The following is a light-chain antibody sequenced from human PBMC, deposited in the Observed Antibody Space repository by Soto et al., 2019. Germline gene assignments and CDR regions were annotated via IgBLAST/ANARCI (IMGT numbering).Light chain of an antibody. CDR2: GAS. CDR1: QSVRSN. Sequence: PGERATLSCRASQSVRSNIAWYQQKPGQVPRLLIYGASTRATGIPARFSGSGSGTEFTLTISSLQSEDFAVYYCQHYNNWPPCTFGQGTKVEVK. CDR3: QHYNNWPPCT. V-gene: IGKV3-15*01. J-gene: IGKJ1*01.